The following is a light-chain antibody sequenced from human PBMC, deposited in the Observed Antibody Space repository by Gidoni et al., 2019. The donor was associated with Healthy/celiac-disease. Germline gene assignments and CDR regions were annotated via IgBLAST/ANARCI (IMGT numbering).Light chain of an antibody. CDR1: QSISSW. CDR2: DAS. Sequence: DLQMHQSPSTLSASVGDRVTITCRASQSISSWLAWDQQKPGKAPKLLIYDASSLESGVPSRFSGSGSGTEFTLTISSLQPDDFATYYCQQYNSYPWTFGQGTKVEIK. J-gene: IGKJ1*01. CDR3: QQYNSYPWT. V-gene: IGKV1-5*01.